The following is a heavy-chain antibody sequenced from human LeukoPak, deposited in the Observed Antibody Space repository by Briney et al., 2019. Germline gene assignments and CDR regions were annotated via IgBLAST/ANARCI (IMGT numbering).Heavy chain of an antibody. CDR1: GFTFRSYW. CDR3: ASGLELDY. CDR2: IKQDGSEK. V-gene: IGHV3-7*03. J-gene: IGHJ4*02. Sequence: GGSLRLSCAASGFTFRSYWMRWVRQAPGKRLEWVANIKQDGSEKNYVDSVKGRFTISRDNAKNSLYLQMNSLRAEDTAVYYCASGLELDYWGQGTLVAVSS.